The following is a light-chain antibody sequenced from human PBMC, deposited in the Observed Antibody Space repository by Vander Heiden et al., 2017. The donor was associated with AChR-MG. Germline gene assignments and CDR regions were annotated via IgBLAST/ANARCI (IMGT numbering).Light chain of an antibody. V-gene: IGLV3-25*03. CDR1: VLPKQY. CDR3: QSADASGPYWV. Sequence: FALTQPPSVSVSPGQTARITCSGDVLPKQYAYWYQQKPGQAPVLVIYKDTERPSGIPERFSGSSSGTKVTLTISGVQAEDEADYYCQSADASGPYWVFGGGTKLTVL. J-gene: IGLJ3*02. CDR2: KDT.